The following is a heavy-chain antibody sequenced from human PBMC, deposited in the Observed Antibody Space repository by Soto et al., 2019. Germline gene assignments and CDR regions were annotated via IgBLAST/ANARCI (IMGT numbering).Heavy chain of an antibody. CDR1: GGSISSTNW. D-gene: IGHD1-26*01. V-gene: IGHV4-4*02. CDR3: ARGGGRPRTLYYYYGMDV. Sequence: SETLSLTCVVSGGSISSTNWWTWVRQPPGKRLEWIVEIYHNGSPTYSPSLRGRATISVDKSNNQFSLKLSSVTAADTAVYYCARGGGRPRTLYYYYGMDVWGQGTTVTV. J-gene: IGHJ6*02. CDR2: IYHNGSP.